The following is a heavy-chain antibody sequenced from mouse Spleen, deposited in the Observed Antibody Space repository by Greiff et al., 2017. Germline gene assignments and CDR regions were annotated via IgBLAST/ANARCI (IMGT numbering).Heavy chain of an antibody. Sequence: QVQLQQSGPGLVQPSQSLSITCTVSGFSLTSYGVHWVRQSPGKGLEWLGVIWRGGSTDYNAAFMSRLSITKDNSKSQVFFKMNSLQADDTAIYYCAKNFNDGYPWYFDVWGAGTTVTVSS. J-gene: IGHJ1*01. CDR1: GFSLTSYG. D-gene: IGHD2-3*01. CDR2: IWRGGST. CDR3: AKNFNDGYPWYFDV. V-gene: IGHV2-5*01.